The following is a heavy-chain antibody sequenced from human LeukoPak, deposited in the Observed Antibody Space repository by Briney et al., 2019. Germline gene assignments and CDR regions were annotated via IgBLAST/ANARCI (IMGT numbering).Heavy chain of an antibody. V-gene: IGHV3-74*01. CDR1: GYTFSRYW. Sequence: GGSLRLSCAGSGYTFSRYWMHWVRQAPGKGLVWVSRIDTDGWTTDYADSVKGRFTISRDNVQNTLYLQMNSLRAEDTAVYYCARDLERGIVKGNFDYWGQGTLVTVSS. CDR3: ARDLERGIVKGNFDY. CDR2: IDTDGWTT. J-gene: IGHJ4*02. D-gene: IGHD3-22*01.